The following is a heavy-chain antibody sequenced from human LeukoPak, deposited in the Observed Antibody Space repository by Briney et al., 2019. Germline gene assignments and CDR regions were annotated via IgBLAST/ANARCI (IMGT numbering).Heavy chain of an antibody. CDR3: ARDHTYWGSPYYFDY. D-gene: IGHD7-27*01. CDR1: GYTFTSYG. Sequence: GASVKVSCKASGYTFTSYGISWVRQAPGQGLEWMGWISAYNGNTNYAQKLQGRVTMTTDTSTSTAYMELRSLRSDDTAVYYRARDHTYWGSPYYFDYWGQGTLVTVSS. V-gene: IGHV1-18*01. CDR2: ISAYNGNT. J-gene: IGHJ4*02.